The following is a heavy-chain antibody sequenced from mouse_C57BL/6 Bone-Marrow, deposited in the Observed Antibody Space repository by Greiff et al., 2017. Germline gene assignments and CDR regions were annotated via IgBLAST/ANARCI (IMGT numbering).Heavy chain of an antibody. V-gene: IGHV1-72*01. Sequence: VQLQQPGAELVKPGASVKLSCKASGYTFASYWMHWVKLRPGRGLEWIGRIDPVSGGIKYNEKFNNKATLTVVKPSSTAYMQLSSVTSVGSAVYYCARWGFYYYAMDYWGQGSSGTV. CDR1: GYTFASYW. J-gene: IGHJ4*01. CDR2: IDPVSGGI. CDR3: ARWGFYYYAMDY.